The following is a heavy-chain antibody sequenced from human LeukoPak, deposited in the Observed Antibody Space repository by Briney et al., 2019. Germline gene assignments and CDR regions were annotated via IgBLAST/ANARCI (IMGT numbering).Heavy chain of an antibody. D-gene: IGHD3-10*01. CDR1: GYTFTSYD. CDR2: MNPNSGNT. V-gene: IGHV1-8*01. J-gene: IGHJ5*02. Sequence: ASVKVSCKASGYTFTSYDINWVRQATGQGLEWMGWMNPNSGNTGYAQKFQGRVTMTRNTSISTAYMELSSLRSENTTVYYCWRGEVLLWFGELKNSWFDPWGQGTLVTVSS. CDR3: WRGEVLLWFGELKNSWFDP.